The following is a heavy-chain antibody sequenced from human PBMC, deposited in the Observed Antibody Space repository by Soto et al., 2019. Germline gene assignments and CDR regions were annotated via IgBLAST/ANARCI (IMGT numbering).Heavy chain of an antibody. Sequence: QVQLVQSGAEVKKPGASVKVSCKASGYTFTSYGISWVRQAPGQGLEWMGWISSYNGNTNYAQKLQGRVTMTPDTSPSTAYMELRRLRSDDTAVYYCARAPVDYGDQTYYFDYWGQGTLVTVSS. J-gene: IGHJ4*02. CDR1: GYTFTSYG. D-gene: IGHD4-17*01. CDR3: ARAPVDYGDQTYYFDY. V-gene: IGHV1-18*01. CDR2: ISSYNGNT.